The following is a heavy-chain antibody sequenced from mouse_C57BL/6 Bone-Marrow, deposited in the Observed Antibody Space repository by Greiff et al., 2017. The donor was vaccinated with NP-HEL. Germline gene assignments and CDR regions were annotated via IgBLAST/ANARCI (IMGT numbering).Heavy chain of an antibody. D-gene: IGHD1-1*01. Sequence: QVQLQQSGPELVKPGASVKISCKASGYAFSSSWMNWVKQRPGKGLEWIGRIYPGDGDPNYNGKFKGKATLPAAKSSSPAYLQLSSLTSEDSAVYFCARDPYGSSYGGYFDVWGTGTTVTVAS. V-gene: IGHV1-82*01. CDR1: GYAFSSSW. CDR2: IYPGDGDP. CDR3: ARDPYGSSYGGYFDV. J-gene: IGHJ1*03.